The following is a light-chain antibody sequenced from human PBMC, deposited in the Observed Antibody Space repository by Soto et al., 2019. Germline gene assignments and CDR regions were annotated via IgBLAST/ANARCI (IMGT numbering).Light chain of an antibody. CDR2: AAS. J-gene: IGKJ1*01. Sequence: IQMTTSPSSLSASVRDRVTITSRASQGISNYLAWYQQKPGKVPKLLIYAASTLQSGVPSRFSGSGSGTDFTLTISSLQSEDVATDDCQKYDSAPWTFGQGTKVEI. CDR3: QKYDSAPWT. CDR1: QGISNY. V-gene: IGKV1-27*01.